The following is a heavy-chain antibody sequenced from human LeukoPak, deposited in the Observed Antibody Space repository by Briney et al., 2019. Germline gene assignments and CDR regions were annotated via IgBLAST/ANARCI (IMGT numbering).Heavy chain of an antibody. CDR3: ARRPGYSSSWYTYYYYGMDV. V-gene: IGHV4-34*01. D-gene: IGHD6-13*01. J-gene: IGHJ6*02. CDR2: INHSGST. CDR1: GGSISSYY. Sequence: PSETLSLTCTVSGGSISSYYWSWIRQPPGKGLEWIGEINHSGSTNYNPSLKSRVTISVDTSKNQFSLKLSSVTAADTAVYYCARRPGYSSSWYTYYYYGMDVWGQGTTVTVSS.